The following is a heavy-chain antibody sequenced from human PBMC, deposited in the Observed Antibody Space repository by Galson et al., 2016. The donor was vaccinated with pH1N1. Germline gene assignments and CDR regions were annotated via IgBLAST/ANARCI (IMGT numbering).Heavy chain of an antibody. CDR3: AKVEISGWLNN. V-gene: IGHV3-23*01. CDR1: GFTFRSYG. CDR2: ISFIGSSG. D-gene: IGHD6-19*01. Sequence: SLRLSCAASGFTFRSYGMTWVRQAPGKGLEWVSTISFIGSSGQYADSVKGLFTVSRDNSKNTLYLQMNSLRGEDTAVYYCAKVEISGWLNNWGQGTLVTVSS. J-gene: IGHJ4*01.